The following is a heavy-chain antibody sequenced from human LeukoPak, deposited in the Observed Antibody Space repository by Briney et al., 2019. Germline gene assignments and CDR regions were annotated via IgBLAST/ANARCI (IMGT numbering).Heavy chain of an antibody. CDR3: ARGDYDILTGYYIVLAY. D-gene: IGHD3-9*01. J-gene: IGHJ4*02. Sequence: GGSLRLSCAASGFTFSSYWMSWVRQAPGKGLEWVANIKQDGSEKYYVDSVKGRFTISRDNAKNSLYLQMNSLRAEDTAVYYCARGDYDILTGYYIVLAYWGQGTLVTVSS. CDR1: GFTFSSYW. V-gene: IGHV3-7*01. CDR2: IKQDGSEK.